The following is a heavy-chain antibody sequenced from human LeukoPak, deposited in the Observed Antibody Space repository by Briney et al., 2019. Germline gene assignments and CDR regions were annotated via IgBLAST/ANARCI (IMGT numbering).Heavy chain of an antibody. CDR3: ARDRMLVPAIDY. CDR1: GFTFSHYG. D-gene: IGHD2-15*01. CDR2: IWYDGSNK. J-gene: IGHJ4*02. V-gene: IGHV3-33*08. Sequence: PGRSLRLSCAASGFTFSHYGMHWVRRAPGKGLEWVAVIWYDGSNKYYADSVKGRFTISRDNSKNTLYLQMNSLRAEDTAVYYCARDRMLVPAIDYWGQGTLVTVSS.